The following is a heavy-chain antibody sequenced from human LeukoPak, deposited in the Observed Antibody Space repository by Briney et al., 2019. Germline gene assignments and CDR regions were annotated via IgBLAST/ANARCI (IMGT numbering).Heavy chain of an antibody. J-gene: IGHJ3*02. Sequence: SETLSLTCTVSGGSISSYYWSWIRQPPGKGLEWIGEINHSGSTNYNPSLKSRVTISVDTSKNQFSLKLSSVTAADTAVYYCARAIRGRNYYDSSGSRVDIWGQGTMVTVSS. CDR1: GGSISSYY. CDR2: INHSGST. V-gene: IGHV4-34*01. CDR3: ARAIRGRNYYDSSGSRVDI. D-gene: IGHD3-22*01.